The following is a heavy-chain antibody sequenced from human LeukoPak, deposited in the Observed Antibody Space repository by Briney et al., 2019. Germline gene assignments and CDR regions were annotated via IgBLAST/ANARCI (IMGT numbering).Heavy chain of an antibody. CDR1: GGSISSGSYF. Sequence: PSETLSLTCTVSGGSISSGSYFWSWIRQPAGKGLEWIGRIHTSGSTTYNPSLESRVTISVDTSRNQFSLKLSSVTAADTAVYYCARGGDYSNYATDYWGQGTLVTVSS. CDR3: ARGGDYSNYATDY. D-gene: IGHD4-11*01. CDR2: IHTSGST. J-gene: IGHJ4*02. V-gene: IGHV4-61*02.